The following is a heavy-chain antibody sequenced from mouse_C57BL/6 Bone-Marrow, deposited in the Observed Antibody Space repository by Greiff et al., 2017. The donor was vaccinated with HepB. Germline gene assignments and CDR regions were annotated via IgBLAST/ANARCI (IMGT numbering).Heavy chain of an antibody. CDR3: ARGDYYGSSPYAMDY. Sequence: VQLQQSGSELRSPGSSVKLSCKDFDSEVFPIAYMSWVRQKPGHGFEWIGGILPSIGRTIYGEKFEDKATLDADTLSNTAYLELNSLTSEDSAIYYCARGDYYGSSPYAMDYWGQGTSVTVSS. CDR2: ILPSIGRT. D-gene: IGHD1-1*01. CDR1: DSEVFPIAY. V-gene: IGHV15-2*01. J-gene: IGHJ4*01.